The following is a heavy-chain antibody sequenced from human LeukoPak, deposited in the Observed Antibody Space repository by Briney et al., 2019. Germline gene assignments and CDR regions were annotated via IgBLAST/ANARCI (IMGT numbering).Heavy chain of an antibody. CDR1: GSSFTGYW. D-gene: IGHD2-21*02. J-gene: IGHJ4*02. CDR3: ARLSDFNFDY. V-gene: IGHV5-51*01. CDR2: IYPADSDT. Sequence: GESLQISCQGSGSSFTGYWLGWVRQLPGKGLECMGIIYPADSDTTYSPSFQGQVTISADKSISTTYLQWSSLKASDTAMYYCARLSDFNFDYWGQGTLVTVSS.